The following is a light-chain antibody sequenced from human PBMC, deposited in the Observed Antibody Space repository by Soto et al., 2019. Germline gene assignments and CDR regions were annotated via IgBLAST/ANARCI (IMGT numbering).Light chain of an antibody. Sequence: DIQLTQSPSFLSASIGDRVTITCRASQDIRNYLAWYQQKPGIAPKLLIYDASTLQSGVPSRFSGSGSGTEFTLTISSLQPEDFATYYCQQRSSYPITFGQGTRLEIK. V-gene: IGKV1-9*01. J-gene: IGKJ5*01. CDR1: QDIRNY. CDR2: DAS. CDR3: QQRSSYPIT.